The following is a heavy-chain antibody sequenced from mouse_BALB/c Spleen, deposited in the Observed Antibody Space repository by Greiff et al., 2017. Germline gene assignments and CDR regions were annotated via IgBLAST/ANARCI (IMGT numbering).Heavy chain of an antibody. CDR3: ARGGDGSSYGAMDY. CDR2: IYPGDGDT. D-gene: IGHD1-1*01. Sequence: VKLQESGPELVKPGASVKISCKASGYAFSSSWMNWVKQRPGQGLEWIGRIYPGDGDTNYNGKFKGKATLTADKSSSTAYMQLSSLTSVDSAVYFCARGGDGSSYGAMDYWGQGTSVTVSS. CDR1: GYAFSSSW. J-gene: IGHJ4*01. V-gene: IGHV1-82*01.